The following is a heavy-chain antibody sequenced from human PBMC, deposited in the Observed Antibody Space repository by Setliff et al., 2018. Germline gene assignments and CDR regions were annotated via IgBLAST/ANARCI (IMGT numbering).Heavy chain of an antibody. CDR3: GRHLGPWDPVDF. J-gene: IGHJ4*02. V-gene: IGHV4-4*07. CDR2: IYTSWST. Sequence: PSETLSLTCAVSGASTTTYYWSWIRQPAGKGLEWIGHIYTSWSTIYNPSLKSRVTISVDTSKNQVSLRLVSVTAADTAIYYCGRHLGPWDPVDFWGQGTLVTVSS. D-gene: IGHD1-26*01. CDR1: GASTTTYY.